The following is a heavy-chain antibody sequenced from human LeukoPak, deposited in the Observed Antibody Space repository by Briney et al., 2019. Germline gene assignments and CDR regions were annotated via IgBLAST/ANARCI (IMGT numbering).Heavy chain of an antibody. D-gene: IGHD4-17*01. CDR2: ISGSGVGT. Sequence: PGGSLRLSCEASRFTFSIYAMSWVRQAPGKGLEWVSSISGSGVGTYYADSVKGRFTISRDNSKNTLYLQMNSLRAEDTAVYYCAKFNGDPGYYFDYWGQGTLVTVSS. J-gene: IGHJ4*02. CDR1: RFTFSIYA. CDR3: AKFNGDPGYYFDY. V-gene: IGHV3-23*01.